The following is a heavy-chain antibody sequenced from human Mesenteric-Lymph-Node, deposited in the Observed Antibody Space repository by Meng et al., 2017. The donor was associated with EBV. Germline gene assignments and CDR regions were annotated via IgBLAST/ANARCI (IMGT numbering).Heavy chain of an antibody. CDR2: IYWDDDK. V-gene: IGHV2-5*02. Sequence: QITLKDSGPTLVKPTPPLTLTCTFSGFSLSTSGVGVGWIRQPPGKALEWLALIYWDDDKRYSPSLKSRLTITKDTSKNQVVLTMTNMDPVDTATYYCAHSDVYFQHWGQGTLVTVSS. CDR3: AHSDVYFQH. J-gene: IGHJ1*01. CDR1: GFSLSTSGVG.